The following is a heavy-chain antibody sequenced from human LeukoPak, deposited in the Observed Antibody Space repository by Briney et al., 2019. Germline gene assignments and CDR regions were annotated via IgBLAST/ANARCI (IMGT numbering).Heavy chain of an antibody. Sequence: ASVKVSCKASGYTFTGYYMHWVRQAPGQGLEWMGWISPNSGGTNYAQKFQGRVTMTRDTSISTAYMELSRLRSDDTAVYYCARDRGYRYGTEYYVDYWGQGTLVTVSS. V-gene: IGHV1-2*02. CDR3: ARDRGYRYGTEYYVDY. D-gene: IGHD5-18*01. CDR1: GYTFTGYY. J-gene: IGHJ4*02. CDR2: ISPNSGGT.